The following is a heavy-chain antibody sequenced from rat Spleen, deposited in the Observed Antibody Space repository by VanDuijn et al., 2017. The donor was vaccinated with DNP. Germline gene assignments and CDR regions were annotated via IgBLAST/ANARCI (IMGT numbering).Heavy chain of an antibody. Sequence: QVQLKESGPGMVQPSQTLSLTCTVSGFSLTDYSVHWVRQPPGKGLEWIAAMSSGGSTDYNSALKSRLSISRDTSKSQVFLKMNSLQTEDTAMYFCARDNYFDYWGQGVMVTVSS. J-gene: IGHJ2*01. CDR1: GFSLTDYS. V-gene: IGHV2-19*01. CDR3: ARDNYFDY. CDR2: MSSGGST.